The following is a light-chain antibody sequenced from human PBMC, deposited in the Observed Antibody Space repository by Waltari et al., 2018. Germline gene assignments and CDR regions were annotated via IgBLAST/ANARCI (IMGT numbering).Light chain of an antibody. V-gene: IGLV1-40*01. CDR2: GNN. J-gene: IGLJ2*01. Sequence: QSALTQPPSVSGAPGQRVTISCTGSGSNIGAGYDVHWYQQFPGTVPKLLRSGNNNRPSGVPDRFSASKTGTSASLAITGLQAEDEADYYCQSYDRSLSVVFGGGTKLTVL. CDR1: GSNIGAGYD. CDR3: QSYDRSLSVV.